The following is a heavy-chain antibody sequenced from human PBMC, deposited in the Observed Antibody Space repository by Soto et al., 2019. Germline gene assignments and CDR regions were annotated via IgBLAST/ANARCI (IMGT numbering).Heavy chain of an antibody. D-gene: IGHD2-21*01. CDR3: SSGETAEMLEY. CDR2: IYHSGST. J-gene: IGHJ4*02. V-gene: IGHV4-31*03. CDR1: GGSISSGGYY. Sequence: QVQLQESGTGLVKPSQTLSLTCTVSGGSISSGGYYWRWIRQHPGKGLEWIGDIYHSGSTHYNPSLKVRVTLSGDTSKTQFSLNRRSVTSEDTAVDYCSSGETAEMLEYWCQGNPVTVS.